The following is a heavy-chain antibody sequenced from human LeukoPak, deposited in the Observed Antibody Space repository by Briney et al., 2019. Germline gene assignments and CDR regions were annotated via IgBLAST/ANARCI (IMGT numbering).Heavy chain of an antibody. CDR3: TRARSGYYFDY. CDR1: GFTFGSFG. J-gene: IGHJ4*02. CDR2: ISSTGTTI. D-gene: IGHD3-22*01. Sequence: GGSLRLSCGASGFTFGSFGMTWVRQAPGKGLEWVSFISSTGTTIYYADAVKGRFTISRDNAQNSLYLQMNSLRDDDTAVYYCTRARSGYYFDYWGQGTLVTVSS. V-gene: IGHV3-48*02.